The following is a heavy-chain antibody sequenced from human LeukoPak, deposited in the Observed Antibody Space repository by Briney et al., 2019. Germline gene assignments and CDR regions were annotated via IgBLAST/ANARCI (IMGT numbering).Heavy chain of an antibody. CDR2: ISSSSSYI. CDR3: ARTIAAAGNTAFDI. Sequence: GGSLRLSCAASGFTFSSYSMNWVRQAPGKGLEWVSSISSSSSYIYYADSVKGRFTISRDNAKNSLYLQMNRLRAEDTAVYYCARTIAAAGNTAFDIWGQGTMVTVYS. D-gene: IGHD6-13*01. V-gene: IGHV3-21*01. J-gene: IGHJ3*02. CDR1: GFTFSSYS.